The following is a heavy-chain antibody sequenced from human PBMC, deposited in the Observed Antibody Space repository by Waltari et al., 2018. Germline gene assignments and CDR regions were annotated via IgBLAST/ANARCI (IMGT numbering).Heavy chain of an antibody. J-gene: IGHJ4*02. CDR1: GGTFSSYA. D-gene: IGHD1-20*01. V-gene: IGHV1-69*05. Sequence: QVQLVQSGAEVKKPGSSVKVSCKASGGTFSSYAISWVRQAPGQGLEWMGGIIPIFGTANYAQKFQGRVTITTDESTSTAYMELSSLRSEDTAVYYCARRLVNSNWNPREVYFDYWGQGTLVTVSS. CDR3: ARRLVNSNWNPREVYFDY. CDR2: IIPIFGTA.